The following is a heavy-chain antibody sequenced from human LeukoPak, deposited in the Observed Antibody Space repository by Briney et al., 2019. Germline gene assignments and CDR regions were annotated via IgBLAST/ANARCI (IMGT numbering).Heavy chain of an antibody. V-gene: IGHV1-46*01. J-gene: IGHJ4*02. CDR1: GYTFTSYY. CDR2: INPSGGST. Sequence: ASVKVSCTASGYTFTSYYMHWVRQAPGQGLEWMGIINPSGGSTSYAQKFQGRVTMTEDTSTDTAYMELSSLRSEDTAVYYCATSERGNYCGGDCRYYFDYWGQGTLVTVSS. CDR3: ATSERGNYCGGDCRYYFDY. D-gene: IGHD2-21*02.